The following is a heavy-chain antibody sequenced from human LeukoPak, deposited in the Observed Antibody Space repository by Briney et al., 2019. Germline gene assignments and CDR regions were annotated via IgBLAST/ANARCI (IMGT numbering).Heavy chain of an antibody. J-gene: IGHJ6*02. CDR1: GFTFSSYS. CDR2: ISSSSYI. Sequence: GGSLRLSCAASGFTFSSYSMNWVRQAPGKGLEWVSSISSSSYIYYADSVKGRFTISRDNAKNSLYLQMNSLRAEDTAVYYCARDGMYSSGWYSYYYGMDVWGQGTTVTISS. V-gene: IGHV3-21*01. D-gene: IGHD6-19*01. CDR3: ARDGMYSSGWYSYYYGMDV.